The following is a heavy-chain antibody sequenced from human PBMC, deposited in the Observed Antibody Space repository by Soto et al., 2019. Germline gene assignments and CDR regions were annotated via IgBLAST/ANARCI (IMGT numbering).Heavy chain of an antibody. J-gene: IGHJ1*01. Sequence: QITLKESGPTLVKPTETLTLTCTFSGFSLSTGGVAVGWFRQPPGQALEWLALIYWSGNKRYRPSLQKNINITKDTSKNPVVLTIANVDRVDTATYYCAHMTSTMTTGYFQHWGQGTLVTVSS. D-gene: IGHD4-4*01. CDR3: AHMTSTMTTGYFQH. V-gene: IGHV2-5*01. CDR1: GFSLSTGGVA. CDR2: IYWSGNK.